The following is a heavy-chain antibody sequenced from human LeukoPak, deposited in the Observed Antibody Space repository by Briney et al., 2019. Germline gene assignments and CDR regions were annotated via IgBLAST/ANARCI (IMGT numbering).Heavy chain of an antibody. CDR1: GFTFRSYG. Sequence: QSGGSLRLSCAASGFTFRSYGMTWVRQAPGKGLEWVSLVSLSDNIFYADSVKGRFTISRDNSKSTVHLQMDSLRVDDTAVYYCAKVATPNTLDALDIWGQGTLVTVSS. J-gene: IGHJ3*02. CDR2: VSLSDNI. CDR3: AKVATPNTLDALDI. V-gene: IGHV3-23*01. D-gene: IGHD1/OR15-1a*01.